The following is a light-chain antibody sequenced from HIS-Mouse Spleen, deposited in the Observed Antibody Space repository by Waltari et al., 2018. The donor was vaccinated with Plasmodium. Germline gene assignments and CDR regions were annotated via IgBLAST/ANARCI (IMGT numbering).Light chain of an antibody. CDR2: GAS. Sequence: EIVMTQSPATLSVSPGERATLSCRASQSVSSNLAWYQQKPGQDPRLLIYGASTRATCIPARFSGSGSGTEFTLTISSLQSEDCAVYYCQQYNNWSFTFGPGTKVDIK. CDR3: QQYNNWSFT. CDR1: QSVSSN. J-gene: IGKJ3*01. V-gene: IGKV3-15*01.